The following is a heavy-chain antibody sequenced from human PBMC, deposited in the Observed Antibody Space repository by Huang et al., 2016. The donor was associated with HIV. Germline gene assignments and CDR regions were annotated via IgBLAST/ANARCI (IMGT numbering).Heavy chain of an antibody. D-gene: IGHD3-22*01. CDR1: GGSFSGYY. V-gene: IGHV4-34*01. J-gene: IGHJ3*02. CDR2: INHSGST. Sequence: QVQLQQWGAGLLKPSETLSLTCAVYGGSFSGYYWSWIRQPPGKGLEWIGEINHSGSTNYHPSLKSRVTIAVETSKTQFSLKLNSVTAADTAVYYCARGPDYYDSSGREAFDIWGQGTMVTVSS. CDR3: ARGPDYYDSSGREAFDI.